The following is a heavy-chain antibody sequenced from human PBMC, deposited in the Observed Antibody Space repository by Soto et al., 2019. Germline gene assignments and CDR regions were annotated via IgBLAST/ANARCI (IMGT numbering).Heavy chain of an antibody. Sequence: PGGSLRLSCTASGFTLSNAWMSWVRQAPGKGLEWVGRIKSKTDGGTTDYAPPVKDRFTISRDDSERTLYLQVNSLKIEDTAVYYCTTALSIGPVWGQGTLVTVS. J-gene: IGHJ3*01. V-gene: IGHV3-15*01. CDR1: GFTLSNAW. CDR2: IKSKTDGGTT. D-gene: IGHD3-16*01. CDR3: TTALSIGPV.